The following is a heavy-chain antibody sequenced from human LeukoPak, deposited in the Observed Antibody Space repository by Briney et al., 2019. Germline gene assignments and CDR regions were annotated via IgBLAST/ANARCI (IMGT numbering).Heavy chain of an antibody. CDR3: ARDVWFGELLNAPFDY. CDR1: GFTFSSYA. D-gene: IGHD3-10*01. J-gene: IGHJ4*02. Sequence: GRSLRLSCAASGFTFSSYAMHWVRQAPGKGLEWVAVISYDGSNKYYADSVKGRFTISRDNSKNTLYLQMNSLRAEDTAVYYCARDVWFGELLNAPFDYWGQGTLVTVSS. V-gene: IGHV3-30*04. CDR2: ISYDGSNK.